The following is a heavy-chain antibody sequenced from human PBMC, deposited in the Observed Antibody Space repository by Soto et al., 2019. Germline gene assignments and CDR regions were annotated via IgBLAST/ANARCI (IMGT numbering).Heavy chain of an antibody. V-gene: IGHV3-23*01. CDR3: AKCDGDWNAYFHY. Sequence: EVELLESGGGLVQPGGSLRLSCAASGFTFSNYAMSWVRQTPGKGLEWVSVISGSGDSTYNADSVQGRFTISRDNSKNTLFLQMNSLGAEDTAVYYCAKCDGDWNAYFHYWGQGTLVTVSA. D-gene: IGHD1-1*01. J-gene: IGHJ4*02. CDR1: GFTFSNYA. CDR2: ISGSGDST.